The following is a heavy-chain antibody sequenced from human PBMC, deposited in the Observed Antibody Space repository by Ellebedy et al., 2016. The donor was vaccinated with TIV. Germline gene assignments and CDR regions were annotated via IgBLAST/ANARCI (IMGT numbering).Heavy chain of an antibody. CDR2: INPSGGST. CDR3: AREEPYGSGTKDYGMDV. J-gene: IGHJ6*02. V-gene: IGHV1-46*04. Sequence: AASVKVSCKASGYTFTSYYMHWVRQAPGQGLEWMGIINPSGGSTSYAQKLQGRVTMTRDTYTSTVYMELSSLRSEDTAVYYCAREEPYGSGTKDYGMDVWGQGTTVTVSS. CDR1: GYTFTSYY. D-gene: IGHD3-10*01.